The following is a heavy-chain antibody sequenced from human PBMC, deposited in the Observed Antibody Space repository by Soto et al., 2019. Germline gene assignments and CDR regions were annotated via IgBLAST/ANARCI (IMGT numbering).Heavy chain of an antibody. J-gene: IGHJ4*02. CDR3: ARSLSRSNWSLLDY. Sequence: EVQLLESGGGLVQPGGSLRVSCAASGFTFSSYAMSWVRQAPGKGLEWVSGIIGSGGSTYYAASVKGRFTISRDNSKNPPYLQMDSLRAEETAVYYCARSLSRSNWSLLDYWGEGTLVTVSS. CDR1: GFTFSSYA. D-gene: IGHD6-13*01. V-gene: IGHV3-23*01. CDR2: IIGSGGST.